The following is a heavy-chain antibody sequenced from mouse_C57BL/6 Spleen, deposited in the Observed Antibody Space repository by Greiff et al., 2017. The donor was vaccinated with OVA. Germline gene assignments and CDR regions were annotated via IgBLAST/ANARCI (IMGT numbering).Heavy chain of an antibody. CDR3: ARGMYSNDDDMDY. J-gene: IGHJ4*01. CDR2: IHPNSGST. D-gene: IGHD2-12*01. Sequence: VQLQQPGAELVKPGASVKLSCKASGYTFTSYWMHWVKQRPGQGLEWIGMIHPNSGSTNYNAKFKSKATLTVDNSSSTAYMQLSSLTSEDSEIDNDARGMYSNDDDMDYWGQGTSVTVAS. CDR1: GYTFTSYW. V-gene: IGHV1-64*01.